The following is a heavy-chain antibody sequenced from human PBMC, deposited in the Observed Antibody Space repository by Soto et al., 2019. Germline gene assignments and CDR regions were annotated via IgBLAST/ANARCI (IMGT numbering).Heavy chain of an antibody. Sequence: HPGGSLRPSCATSGFTFSSYEMNWVRQAPGKGLEWVSYISSSGSTIYYADSVKGRFTISRDNAKNSLYLQMDSLRAEDTAVYYCARDQEAGSFFPYYYGMDVWGQGTTVTVYS. D-gene: IGHD6-13*01. CDR3: ARDQEAGSFFPYYYGMDV. CDR1: GFTFSSYE. CDR2: ISSSGSTI. V-gene: IGHV3-48*03. J-gene: IGHJ6*02.